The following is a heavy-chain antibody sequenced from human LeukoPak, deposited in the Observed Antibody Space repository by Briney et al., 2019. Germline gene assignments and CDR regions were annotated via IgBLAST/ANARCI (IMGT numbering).Heavy chain of an antibody. D-gene: IGHD3-22*01. CDR3: ARGGYYFDY. CDR2: IYYSGST. Sequence: SETLSLTCTVSGGSISSGGYDWSWLRQHPGKGLEWIGYIYYSGSTYYNPSLKSPVTITVDTSKNQFSLKLSSVTAADTAVYYCARGGYYFDYWGQGTLVTVSS. V-gene: IGHV4-31*01. CDR1: GGSISSGGYD. J-gene: IGHJ4*02.